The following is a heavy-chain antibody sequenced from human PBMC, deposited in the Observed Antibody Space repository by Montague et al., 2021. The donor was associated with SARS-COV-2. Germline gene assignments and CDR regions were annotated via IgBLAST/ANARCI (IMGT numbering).Heavy chain of an antibody. CDR2: IYYGGST. J-gene: IGHJ4*02. CDR1: GDSISSSSYY. CDR3: DSRSEEEYYFDY. V-gene: IGHV4-39*01. D-gene: IGHD1-26*01. Sequence: SETLSLTCTVSGDSISSSSYYWGWIRQPPGKGLEWIGSIYYGGSTYYNPSFKSRVTISVDTSKNQFSLKLSSVTAADTAVYYCDSRSEEEYYFDYWGQGTLVTVSS.